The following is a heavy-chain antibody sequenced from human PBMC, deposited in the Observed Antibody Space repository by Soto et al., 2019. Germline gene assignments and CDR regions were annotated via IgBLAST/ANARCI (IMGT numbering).Heavy chain of an antibody. J-gene: IGHJ6*02. Sequence: GGSLRLSCAASGFTFDDYGMSWVRQAPGKGLEWVSGINWNGGSTGYADSVKGRFTISRDNAKNSLYLQMNSLRAEDTALYYCARVNGCSSSWYGGHYYGMDVWGQGTTVTVSS. CDR3: ARVNGCSSSWYGGHYYGMDV. D-gene: IGHD6-13*01. CDR2: INWNGGST. V-gene: IGHV3-20*04. CDR1: GFTFDDYG.